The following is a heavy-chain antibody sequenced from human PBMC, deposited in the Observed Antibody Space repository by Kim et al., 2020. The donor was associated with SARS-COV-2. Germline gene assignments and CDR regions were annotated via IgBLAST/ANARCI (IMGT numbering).Heavy chain of an antibody. V-gene: IGHV1-18*01. CDR3: ARDHLGEPGGY. Sequence: ASVKVSCQASGYSFTNHIITWVRQAPGRGLEWMGWISAYSGDTDYAQILQGRITMTTDTSTGTAYMELRSLRSDDTAVYYCARDHLGEPGGYWGQGTLVTVSS. CDR1: GYSFTNHI. D-gene: IGHD3-10*01. J-gene: IGHJ4*02. CDR2: ISAYSGDT.